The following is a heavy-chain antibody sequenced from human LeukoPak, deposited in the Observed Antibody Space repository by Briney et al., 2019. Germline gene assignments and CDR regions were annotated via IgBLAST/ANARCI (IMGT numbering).Heavy chain of an antibody. Sequence: GGSLRLSCAASRFTFSSYWMSWVRQAPGKGLEWVAFIRYDGSNKYYADSVKGRFTISRDNAKNSLYLQMNSLRAEDTAVYYCARYPGNFDYWGQGTLVTVSS. V-gene: IGHV3-30*02. CDR1: RFTFSSYW. CDR2: IRYDGSNK. J-gene: IGHJ4*02. CDR3: ARYPGNFDY. D-gene: IGHD3-10*01.